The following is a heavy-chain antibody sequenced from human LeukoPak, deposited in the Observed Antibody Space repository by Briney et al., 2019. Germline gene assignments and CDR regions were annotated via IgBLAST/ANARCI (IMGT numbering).Heavy chain of an antibody. V-gene: IGHV3-33*01. CDR3: ARAAYDSSGYLTL. Sequence: PGGSLRLSCAASGFTFSSYGMHWVRQAPGKGLEWVAVIWYDGTNKYYADSVKGRFTISRDNSKNTLFLQMNSLRAEDTAVYYCARAAYDSSGYLTLWGQGPLVTVSS. CDR2: IWYDGTNK. D-gene: IGHD3-22*01. CDR1: GFTFSSYG. J-gene: IGHJ4*02.